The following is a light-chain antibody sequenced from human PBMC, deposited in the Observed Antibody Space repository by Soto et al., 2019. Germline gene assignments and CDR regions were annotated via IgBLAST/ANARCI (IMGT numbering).Light chain of an antibody. Sequence: LTHPASVSGSPGQSITISCTGTSSDVGAYNYVSWYQQHPGKDPRLMIYDVSNRPSGVSNRFSGSKSGNTASLTISGLQAEDAADYYCCSYAGSSALNYVFGTGTKVTVL. CDR2: DVS. J-gene: IGLJ1*01. CDR3: CSYAGSSALNYV. CDR1: SSDVGAYNY. V-gene: IGLV2-14*03.